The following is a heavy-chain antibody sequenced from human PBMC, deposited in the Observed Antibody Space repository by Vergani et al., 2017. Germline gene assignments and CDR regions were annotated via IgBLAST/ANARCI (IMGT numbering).Heavy chain of an antibody. J-gene: IGHJ5*01. CDR3: VRTEXCTGIACNTRFDS. Sequence: EVQLVESGGGSVQSGGSLRLSCVASGFSFNTYWMHWVRQVPGKGLMWVARIDEYGNRATYGDFETGRFTISRDNAKNTVFLQMNNPRADDAGVYYCVRTEXCTGIACNTRFDSWGQGALVTVSS. CDR2: IDEYGNRA. CDR1: GFSFNTYW. V-gene: IGHV3-74*03. D-gene: IGHD2-8*02.